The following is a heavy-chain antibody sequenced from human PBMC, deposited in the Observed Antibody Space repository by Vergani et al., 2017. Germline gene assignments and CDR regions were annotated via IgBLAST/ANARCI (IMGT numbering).Heavy chain of an antibody. CDR1: GGSISSSSYY. CDR2: INHSGST. V-gene: IGHV4-39*07. CDR3: ARGPHRGYDCSGGSCYRPYYYYGMDV. Sequence: QLQLQESGPGLVKPSETLSLTSTVSGGSISSSSYYWGWIRQPPGKGLEWIGEINHSGSTNYNPSLKSRVTISVDTSKNQFSLKLSSVTAADTAVYYCARGPHRGYDCSGGSCYRPYYYYGMDVWGQGTTVTVSS. J-gene: IGHJ6*02. D-gene: IGHD2-15*01.